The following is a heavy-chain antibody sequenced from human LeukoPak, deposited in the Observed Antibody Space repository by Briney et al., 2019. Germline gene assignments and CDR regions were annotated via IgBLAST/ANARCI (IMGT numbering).Heavy chain of an antibody. CDR1: GGSFSGYY. Sequence: SETLSLTCAVYGGSFSGYYWSWIRQPPGKGLEWIGEINHSGSTNYNPSLKSRVTISVDTSKNQFSLKLSSVTAADTAVYYCARDALTTVTTFKGFDYWGRGTLVTVSS. V-gene: IGHV4-34*01. CDR2: INHSGST. J-gene: IGHJ4*02. D-gene: IGHD4-17*01. CDR3: ARDALTTVTTFKGFDY.